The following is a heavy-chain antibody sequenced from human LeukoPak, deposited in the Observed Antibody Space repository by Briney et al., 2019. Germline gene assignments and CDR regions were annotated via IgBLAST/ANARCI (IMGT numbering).Heavy chain of an antibody. V-gene: IGHV3-30*02. CDR2: IRYDGSNK. D-gene: IGHD2-2*01. CDR3: AKVAGSDIVVLLLTYYMDV. CDR1: GFTFSSYG. Sequence: GGSLRLSCAASGFTFSSYGMHWVRQAPGKGLEWVAVIRYDGSNKYYADSVKGRFTISRDNSKNTLYLQMNSLRAEDTAVYYCAKVAGSDIVVLLLTYYMDVWGKGTTVTVSS. J-gene: IGHJ6*03.